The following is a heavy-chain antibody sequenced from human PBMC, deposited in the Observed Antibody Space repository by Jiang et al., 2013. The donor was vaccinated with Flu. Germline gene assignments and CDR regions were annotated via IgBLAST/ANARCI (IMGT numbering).Heavy chain of an antibody. CDR3: ARARAPEVAAHYFDY. CDR2: VYYSGDT. D-gene: IGHD6-13*01. V-gene: IGHV4-59*01. CDR1: GGSISSYY. J-gene: IGHJ4*02. Sequence: GPGLVKPSEALSLSCTVSGGSISSYYWNWLRQPPGKGLEWIGYVYYSGDTNYSPSLKSRLTISVDTSKNRFSLKLSSVTAADTAMYFCARARAPEVAAHYFDYWGQGMLVTVSS.